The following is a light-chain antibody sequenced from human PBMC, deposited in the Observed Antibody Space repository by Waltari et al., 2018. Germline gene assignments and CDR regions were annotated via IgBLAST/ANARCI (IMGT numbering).Light chain of an antibody. J-gene: IGLJ2*01. CDR2: DVN. V-gene: IGLV2-11*01. Sequence: QSALTQPRSVSGSPGQSVTLSCTGTTSDVGGDNYVSWYQPHPGKAPKFMIFDVNERPSGVPDRFSGSKSGNTASLTISGLQAEDEADYYCCSYAAKYSLVFGGGTKLTVL. CDR3: CSYAAKYSLV. CDR1: TSDVGGDNY.